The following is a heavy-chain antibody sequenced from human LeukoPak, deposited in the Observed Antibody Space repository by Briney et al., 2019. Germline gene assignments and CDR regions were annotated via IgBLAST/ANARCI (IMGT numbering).Heavy chain of an antibody. CDR1: GFTFSSYA. Sequence: PGGSLRLSCAASGFTFSSYAMHWVRQAPGKGLEWVAVISYDGSNKYYADSVKGRFTISRDNSKNTLYLQMNSLRAEDTAVYYCARDDDVVVPAAEYDYWGQGTLVTVSS. J-gene: IGHJ4*02. D-gene: IGHD2-2*01. CDR3: ARDDDVVVPAAEYDY. V-gene: IGHV3-30-3*01. CDR2: ISYDGSNK.